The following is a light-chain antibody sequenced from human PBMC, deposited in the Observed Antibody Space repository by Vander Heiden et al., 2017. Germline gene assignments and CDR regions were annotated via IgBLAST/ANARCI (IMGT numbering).Light chain of an antibody. V-gene: IGKV1D-12*01. J-gene: IGKJ2*01. CDR1: QGIDSW. Sequence: DIQMTQSPSSVSASVGERVIITCRASQGIDSWLAWYQQKPGKAPKLLIYAASSLKNGVPSRFSGSGSGTDFTLTISSLQPEDFATYFCQQAHSFPHTFGQGTKLEIK. CDR2: AAS. CDR3: QQAHSFPHT.